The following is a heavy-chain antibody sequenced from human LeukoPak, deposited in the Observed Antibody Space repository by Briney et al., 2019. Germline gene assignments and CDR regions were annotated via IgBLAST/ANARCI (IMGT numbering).Heavy chain of an antibody. CDR1: GDAFTGYY. CDR3: ARAGTNYDFWSGTYTALDY. V-gene: IGHV1-2*02. J-gene: IGHJ4*02. CDR2: SKPNSGGT. D-gene: IGHD3-3*01. Sequence: VASVKVSCKASGDAFTGYYIHWVRQAPGQGLEWMGWSKPNSGGTKYAPRFQGRVTMTRDTSISSAYMELSSLISDDTAVYFCARAGTNYDFWSGTYTALDYWGQGTLVTVSS.